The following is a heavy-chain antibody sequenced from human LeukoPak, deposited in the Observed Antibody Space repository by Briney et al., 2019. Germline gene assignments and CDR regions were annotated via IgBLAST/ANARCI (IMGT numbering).Heavy chain of an antibody. V-gene: IGHV3-66*01. J-gene: IGHJ4*02. CDR3: ARDPSSGYYLSDY. Sequence: GGSLRLSCAASGFTFSSYAMSWVRQAPGKGLEWVSVIYSGGSTYYADSVKGRFTISRDNSKNTLYLQMNSLRAEDTAVYYCARDPSSGYYLSDYWGQGTLVTVSS. CDR2: IYSGGST. CDR1: GFTFSSYA. D-gene: IGHD3-22*01.